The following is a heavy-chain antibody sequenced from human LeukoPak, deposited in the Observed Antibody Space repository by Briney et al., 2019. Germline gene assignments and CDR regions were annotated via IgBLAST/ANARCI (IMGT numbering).Heavy chain of an antibody. D-gene: IGHD2-2*01. V-gene: IGHV1-18*04. CDR2: ISAYNGNT. CDR3: ARDYCSSTSCYFHWFDP. J-gene: IGHJ5*02. CDR1: GYTFTGYY. Sequence: ASVKVSCKASGYTFTGYYIHWVRQAPGQGLEWMGWISAYNGNTNYAQKLQGRVTMTTDTSTSTAYMELRSLRSDDTAVYYCARDYCSSTSCYFHWFDPWGQGTLVTVSS.